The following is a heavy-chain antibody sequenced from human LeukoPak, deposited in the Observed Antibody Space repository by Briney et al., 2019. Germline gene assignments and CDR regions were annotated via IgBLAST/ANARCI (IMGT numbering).Heavy chain of an antibody. Sequence: PGGSLRLSCAASGFRFSTYGMHWLRQSPGKGLEWVAVISNDGKTTYYADSVKGRITISRDNSRNTVYLQMNSLRVEDTAVYHCAKDPSSGFYSYFENWGQGTLVSVSS. V-gene: IGHV3-30*18. D-gene: IGHD3-22*01. CDR3: AKDPSSGFYSYFEN. CDR1: GFRFSTYG. J-gene: IGHJ4*02. CDR2: ISNDGKTT.